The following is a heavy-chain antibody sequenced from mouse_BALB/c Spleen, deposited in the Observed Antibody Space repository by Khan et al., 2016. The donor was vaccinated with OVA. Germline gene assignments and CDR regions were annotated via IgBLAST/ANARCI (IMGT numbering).Heavy chain of an antibody. V-gene: IGHV3-2*02. D-gene: IGHD1-1*01. CDR2: ISYSGGN. CDR3: ARGNDYGYYFDY. Sequence: EVQLQQSGPGLVKPSQSLSLTCTVTGYSITSGYAWNWIRQFPGNKLEWMGYISYSGGNSYNPSLQSRISITRDTSKKQFFLQLNSVTTEDTATYYCARGNDYGYYFDYWGQGTTLTVSS. CDR1: GYSITSGYA. J-gene: IGHJ2*01.